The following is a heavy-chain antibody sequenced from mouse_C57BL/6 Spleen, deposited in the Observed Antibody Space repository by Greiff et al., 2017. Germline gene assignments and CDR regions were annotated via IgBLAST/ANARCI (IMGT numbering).Heavy chain of an antibody. V-gene: IGHV1-54*01. CDR1: GYAFTNYL. CDR3: ERAVYYGSSGGYIDV. D-gene: IGHD1-1*01. CDR2: INPGSGGT. Sequence: VQLQQSGAELVRPGTSVKVSCKASGYAFTNYLIEWVKQRPGQGLEWIGVINPGSGGTNYNEKFKGKATLTADKSSSTAYMQLSSLTSKDSAVYFCERAVYYGSSGGYIDVWGTGTTVTVSS. J-gene: IGHJ1*03.